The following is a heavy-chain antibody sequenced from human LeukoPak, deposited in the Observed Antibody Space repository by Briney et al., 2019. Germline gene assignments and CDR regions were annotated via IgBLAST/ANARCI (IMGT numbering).Heavy chain of an antibody. J-gene: IGHJ3*02. Sequence: SETLSLTCTVSGGSISSYYWSWIRQPPGKGLEWIGYIYYSGSTNYNPSLKSRVTISVDTSKNQFSLKLSSVTAADTAVYYCARDRYRSSWYRDAFDIWGQGTMVTVSS. CDR3: ARDRYRSSWYRDAFDI. V-gene: IGHV4-59*01. CDR2: IYYSGST. D-gene: IGHD6-13*01. CDR1: GGSISSYY.